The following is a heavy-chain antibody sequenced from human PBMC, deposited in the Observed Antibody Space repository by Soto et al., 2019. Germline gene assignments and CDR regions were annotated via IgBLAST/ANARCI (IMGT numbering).Heavy chain of an antibody. J-gene: IGHJ4*02. CDR1: GFTVSSNY. CDR3: ARGIYGSGDYYFDY. Sequence: PGGSLRLSCAASGFTVSSNYMIWVRQAPGKGLEWVSVIYSGGSTYYADSVKGRFTISRDNSKNTLYLQMNSLRAEDTAVYYCARGIYGSGDYYFDYWGQGTLVTVSS. D-gene: IGHD3-10*01. V-gene: IGHV3-53*01. CDR2: IYSGGST.